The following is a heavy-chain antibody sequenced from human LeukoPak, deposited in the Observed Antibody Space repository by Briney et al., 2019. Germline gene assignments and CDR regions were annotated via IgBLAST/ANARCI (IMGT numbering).Heavy chain of an antibody. J-gene: IGHJ6*02. V-gene: IGHV3-48*03. Sequence: GGSLRLSCAASGFTFSSYEMNWVRQAPGKGLEWVSYITDRGSTLHYADSVNGRFTISRDNAKNSLYLQMNSLRAEDSAVYYCARSIGLTGGGVDVWGRGTTVTVSS. D-gene: IGHD3-9*01. CDR2: ITDRGSTL. CDR3: ARSIGLTGGGVDV. CDR1: GFTFSSYE.